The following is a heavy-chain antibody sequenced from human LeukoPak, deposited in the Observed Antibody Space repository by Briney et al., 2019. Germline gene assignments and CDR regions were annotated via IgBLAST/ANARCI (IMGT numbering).Heavy chain of an antibody. D-gene: IGHD3-10*01. V-gene: IGHV4-34*01. Sequence: SETLSLTCAVYGGSFSGYYWSWIRQPPGKGLEWIGEINHSGSTNYNPSLRSRVTISVDTSKNQFSLKLSSVTAADTAVYYCARGRTLWFPKGGIDYWGQGTLVTVSS. J-gene: IGHJ4*02. CDR2: INHSGST. CDR3: ARGRTLWFPKGGIDY. CDR1: GGSFSGYY.